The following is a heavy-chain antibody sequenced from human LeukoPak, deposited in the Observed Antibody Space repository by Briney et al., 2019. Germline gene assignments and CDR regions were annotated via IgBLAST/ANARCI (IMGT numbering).Heavy chain of an antibody. CDR1: GGSXXSYY. J-gene: IGHJ4*02. CDR3: AVRQAAMDY. V-gene: IGHV4-59*01. Sequence: GGSXXSYYXSWIRQPPGKGLEWIGYIYYSGSTNYNPSLKSRVTISVDTSKNQFSLKLSSVTAADTAVYYCAVRQAAMDYWGQGTLVTVSS. CDR2: IYYSGST. D-gene: IGHD6-25*01.